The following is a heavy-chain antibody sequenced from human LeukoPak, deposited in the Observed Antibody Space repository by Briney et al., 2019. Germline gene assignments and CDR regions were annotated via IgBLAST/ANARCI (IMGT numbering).Heavy chain of an antibody. D-gene: IGHD1-26*01. V-gene: IGHV3-23*01. Sequence: GGSLRLSCAASGFTFSIYAMSWVRQAPGEGLEWVSAISGSGGSTYYADSVKGRFTISRDNSKNTLYLQMNSLRDEDTAVYYCAKDFRYSGSYLGGDAFDIWGQGTMVTVSS. CDR3: AKDFRYSGSYLGGDAFDI. J-gene: IGHJ3*02. CDR2: ISGSGGST. CDR1: GFTFSIYA.